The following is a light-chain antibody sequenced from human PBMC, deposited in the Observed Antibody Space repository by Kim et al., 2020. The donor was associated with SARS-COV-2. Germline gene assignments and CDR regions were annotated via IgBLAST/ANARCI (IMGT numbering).Light chain of an antibody. CDR1: TGAVTSGYY. J-gene: IGLJ1*01. CDR2: STD. Sequence: QAVVTQEPSLTVSPGGTVTLTCASSTGAVTSGYYPNWFQQKPGQAPRSLIYSTDNKHYWTPARFSGSLLGGKAALTLSGVQPEDEAEYYCLLYYGGVHVFGTGTKV. V-gene: IGLV7-43*01. CDR3: LLYYGGVHV.